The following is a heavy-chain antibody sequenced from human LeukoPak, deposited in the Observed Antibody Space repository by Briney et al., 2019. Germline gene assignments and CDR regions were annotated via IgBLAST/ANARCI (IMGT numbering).Heavy chain of an antibody. J-gene: IGHJ4*02. CDR2: INGDGST. D-gene: IGHD5-18*01. Sequence: GGSLRLSCAASGFSVTSNYMSWVRQAPGKGLQWVSVINGDGSTYYADSVKGRFTISRDNSKNTVYLQMNSLRAEDTAVYYCARDPGYSYGYDYWGQGTLVTVSS. V-gene: IGHV3-66*01. CDR3: ARDPGYSYGYDY. CDR1: GFSVTSNY.